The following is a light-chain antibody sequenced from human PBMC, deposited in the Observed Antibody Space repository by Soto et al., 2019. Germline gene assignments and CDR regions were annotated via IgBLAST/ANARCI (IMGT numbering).Light chain of an antibody. Sequence: QSVLTQPPSVSGAPGQRVTISCTGSSSNIGAGYDVHWYQQLPGTAPKLLIQGNSNRPSGVPDRFSGSKSSTSASLAITGLQAEDEADYYCQSYDSSLSGWVFGGGTKLTVL. CDR1: SSNIGAGYD. J-gene: IGLJ3*02. CDR3: QSYDSSLSGWV. CDR2: GNS. V-gene: IGLV1-40*01.